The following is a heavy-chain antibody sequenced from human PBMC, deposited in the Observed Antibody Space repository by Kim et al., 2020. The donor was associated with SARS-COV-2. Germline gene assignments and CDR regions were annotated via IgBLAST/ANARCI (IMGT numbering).Heavy chain of an antibody. CDR3: ARSYYYDSMLDY. CDR1: GGSISSGGYY. J-gene: IGHJ4*02. Sequence: SETLSLTCTVSGGSISSGGYYWSWIRQHPGKGLEWIGYIYYSGSTYYNPSLKSRVTISVDTSKNQFSLELSSVTAADTAVYYCARSYYYDSMLDYWGQGTLVTVSS. CDR2: IYYSGST. V-gene: IGHV4-31*03. D-gene: IGHD3-22*01.